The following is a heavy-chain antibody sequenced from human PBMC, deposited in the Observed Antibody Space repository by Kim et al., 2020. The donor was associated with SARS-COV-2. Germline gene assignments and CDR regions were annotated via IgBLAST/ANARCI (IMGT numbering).Heavy chain of an antibody. J-gene: IGHJ4*02. CDR2: ISGSGGST. V-gene: IGHV3-23*01. CDR1: GFTFSSYA. Sequence: GGSLRLSCAASGFTFSSYAMSWVRQAPGKGLEWVSAISGSGGSTYYADSVKGRFTISRDNSKNTLYLQMNSLRAEDTAVYYCAKGSDSYGYGDPIDYWGQGTLVTVSS. D-gene: IGHD5-18*01. CDR3: AKGSDSYGYGDPIDY.